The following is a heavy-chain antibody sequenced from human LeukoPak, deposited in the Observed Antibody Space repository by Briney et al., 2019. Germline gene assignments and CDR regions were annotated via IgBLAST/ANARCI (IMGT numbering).Heavy chain of an antibody. Sequence: PGGSLRLSCAASGSTFSDYYMSWIRQAPGKGLEWVSYISSSGSTIYYADSVKGRFTISRDNAKNSLYLQMNSLRAEDTAVYYCATLYGSGSYYGNYYYGMDVWGQGTTVTVSS. CDR1: GSTFSDYY. J-gene: IGHJ6*02. CDR3: ATLYGSGSYYGNYYYGMDV. CDR2: ISSSGSTI. V-gene: IGHV3-11*01. D-gene: IGHD3-10*01.